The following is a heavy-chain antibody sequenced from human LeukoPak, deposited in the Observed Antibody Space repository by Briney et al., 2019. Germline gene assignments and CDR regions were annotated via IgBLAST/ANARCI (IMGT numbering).Heavy chain of an antibody. J-gene: IGHJ4*02. D-gene: IGHD5-24*01. V-gene: IGHV4-39*07. CDR2: IYHSGRT. Sequence: SETLSLTCSVSGGSVSSSDHYWGWIRQPPGKRPEWIGRIYHSGRTYYKPSLESRVTMSVDTSKNQFSLRLTSVTAADTAVYYCARGTLRDGYNNDYWGQGTLVTVSS. CDR1: GGSVSSSDHY. CDR3: ARGTLRDGYNNDY.